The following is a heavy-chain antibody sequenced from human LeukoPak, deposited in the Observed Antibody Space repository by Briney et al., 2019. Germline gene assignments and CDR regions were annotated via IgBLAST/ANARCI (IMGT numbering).Heavy chain of an antibody. D-gene: IGHD3-10*01. CDR3: AIRPGGSGSYYNLGY. V-gene: IGHV3-53*01. Sequence: GGSLRLSCAASGFTVSSNYMSWVRQAPGKGLEWVSVIYSGGSTYYADSVKGRFTISRDNSKNTLYLQMNSLRAEDTAVYYCAIRPGGSGSYYNLGYWGQGTLVTVSP. CDR2: IYSGGST. CDR1: GFTVSSNY. J-gene: IGHJ4*02.